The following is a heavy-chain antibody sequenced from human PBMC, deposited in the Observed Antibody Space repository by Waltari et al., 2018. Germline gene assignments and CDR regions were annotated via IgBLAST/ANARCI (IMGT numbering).Heavy chain of an antibody. CDR2: MNPNSGNT. J-gene: IGHJ3*02. Sequence: QVQLVQSGAEVKKHGASVKVSCKASGYTFTSDTINWVRQATGQGLGCMGWMNPNSGNTGYAQKFQGRVTITRNTSISTAYMELSSLRSEDTAVYYCARAGAHADAFDIWGQGTMVTVSS. CDR1: GYTFTSDT. CDR3: ARAGAHADAFDI. V-gene: IGHV1-8*03.